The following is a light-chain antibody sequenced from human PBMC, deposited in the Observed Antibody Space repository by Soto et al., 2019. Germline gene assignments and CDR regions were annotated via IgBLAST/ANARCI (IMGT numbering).Light chain of an antibody. CDR2: DVS. J-gene: IGLJ2*01. V-gene: IGLV2-14*01. CDR3: RSYTSSSTLVV. CDR1: SSDVGGYNY. Sequence: QSALTQPASVSGSPGQSITISCTGTSSDVGGYNYVSRYQQHPGKAPKLMIYDVSNRPSGVSNRFSGSKSGNTASLTISGLQAEDEADYYCRSYTSSSTLVVFGGGTKLTVL.